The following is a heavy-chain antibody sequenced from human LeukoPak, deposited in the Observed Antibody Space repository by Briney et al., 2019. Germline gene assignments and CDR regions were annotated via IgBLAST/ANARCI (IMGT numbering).Heavy chain of an antibody. CDR3: ARAALDIVATIQPYFDY. V-gene: IGHV1-8*01. CDR2: MNPNSGNT. D-gene: IGHD5-12*01. J-gene: IGHJ4*02. Sequence: ASVKVSCKASGYTFTSYDINWVRQATGQGLEWMGWMNPNSGNTGYAQKLQGRVTMTTDTSTSTAYMELRSLRSDDTAVYYCARAALDIVATIQPYFDYWGQGTLVTVSS. CDR1: GYTFTSYD.